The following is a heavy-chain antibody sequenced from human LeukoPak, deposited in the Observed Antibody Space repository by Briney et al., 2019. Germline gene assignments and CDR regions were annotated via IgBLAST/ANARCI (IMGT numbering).Heavy chain of an antibody. CDR1: GFTFSSYA. CDR3: AKSHYGSGSYYFDY. V-gene: IGHV3-23*01. CDR2: ISGSGGST. D-gene: IGHD3-10*01. Sequence: GGSLRLSCAASGFTFSSYAMSWVRQAPGKGLEWVSAISGSGGSTYYADSVKGRFSISRDNSKNTLYLQMNSLRAEDTAVYYCAKSHYGSGSYYFDYWGQGTLVTVSS. J-gene: IGHJ4*02.